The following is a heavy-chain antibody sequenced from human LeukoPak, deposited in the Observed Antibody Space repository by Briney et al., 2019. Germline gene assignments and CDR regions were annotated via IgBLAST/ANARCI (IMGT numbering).Heavy chain of an antibody. Sequence: PGRSLRLSCAASGFTFSSYWMSWVRQAPGKGLEWVANIKQDGSEKYYVDSVKGRFTISRDNAKNSLYLQMNSLRAEDTAVYYCARDLTSDAFDIWGQGTMVTVSS. J-gene: IGHJ3*02. V-gene: IGHV3-7*01. CDR1: GFTFSSYW. CDR2: IKQDGSEK. CDR3: ARDLTSDAFDI.